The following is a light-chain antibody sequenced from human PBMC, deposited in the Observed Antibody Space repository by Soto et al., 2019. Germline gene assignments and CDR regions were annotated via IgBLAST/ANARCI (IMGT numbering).Light chain of an antibody. J-gene: IGKJ1*01. Sequence: DIVMTQSPLSLPVTPGEPASIPCRSSQSLLHSNGYNYLDWYLQKPGQSPQLLIYLGSNRASGVPDRFSGSGSGTDLTLKISRVEAEDVGVCYGTQALQTPRTLSQGTKGDIK. CDR1: QSLLHSNGYNY. V-gene: IGKV2-28*01. CDR2: LGS. CDR3: TQALQTPRT.